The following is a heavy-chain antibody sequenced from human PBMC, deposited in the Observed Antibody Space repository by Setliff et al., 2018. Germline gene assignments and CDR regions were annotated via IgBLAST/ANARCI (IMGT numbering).Heavy chain of an antibody. J-gene: IGHJ4*02. D-gene: IGHD3-10*01. Sequence: SETLSLTCSVSGGSITSDYWSWIRQPPGKGLEWIGYMYNSGSTNYNPSLKSRVTISVDRSKNQFSLKLSAVTAADTAVYYCARDVGGEGYFDSWGQGTLVTVSS. CDR2: MYNSGST. CDR1: GGSITSDY. V-gene: IGHV4-59*12. CDR3: ARDVGGEGYFDS.